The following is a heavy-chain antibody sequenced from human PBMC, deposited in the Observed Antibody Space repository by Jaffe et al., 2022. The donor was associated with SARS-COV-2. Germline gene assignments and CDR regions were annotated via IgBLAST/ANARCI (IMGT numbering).Heavy chain of an antibody. V-gene: IGHV6-1*01. J-gene: IGHJ4*02. CDR2: TYYRSKWTT. CDR3: ARSFPAFDY. D-gene: IGHD3-16*02. CDR1: GDSVSSNSAA. Sequence: QVHLQQSGSGLLRPSQTLSLTCAVSGDSVSSNSAAWSWIRHSPSGGLEWLGRTYYRSKWTTDYAPSVRGRISINADISRNQFSLQLISVTPEDTAMYYCARSFPAFDYWGQGSLVTVSS.